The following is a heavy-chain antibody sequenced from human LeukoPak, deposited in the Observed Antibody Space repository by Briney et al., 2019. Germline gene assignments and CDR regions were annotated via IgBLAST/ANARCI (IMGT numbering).Heavy chain of an antibody. CDR2: ISSSSSYI. CDR3: ARDYAEDDAFDI. V-gene: IGHV3-21*01. CDR1: GFTFSSYS. Sequence: GGSLRLSCAASGFTFSSYSMNWVRQAPGKGLEWVSSISSSSSYIYYADSVKGRFTISRDNAKNSLYLQMNSLRAEDTAVYYCARDYAEDDAFDIWGQGTMVTVSS. J-gene: IGHJ3*02. D-gene: IGHD4-17*01.